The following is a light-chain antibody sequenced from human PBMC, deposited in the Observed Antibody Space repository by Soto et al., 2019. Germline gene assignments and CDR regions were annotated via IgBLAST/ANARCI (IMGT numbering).Light chain of an antibody. V-gene: IGLV2-14*01. Sequence: QSALTQPASVSGSLGQSITISCTGTSSDIGGYKYVSWYQQHPGKAPKLIIFEVSNRPSGVSDRFSGSNSGNTASLTISGLQAEDEADYYCTSYSRYRVLVFVGGTKLTVL. CDR3: TSYSRYRVLV. J-gene: IGLJ3*02. CDR2: EVS. CDR1: SSDIGGYKY.